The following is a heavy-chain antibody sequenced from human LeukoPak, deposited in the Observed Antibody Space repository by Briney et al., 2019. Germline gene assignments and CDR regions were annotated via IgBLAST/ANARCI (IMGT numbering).Heavy chain of an antibody. V-gene: IGHV1-2*02. CDR3: ARVAAGCSSTSCYKGFDY. D-gene: IGHD2-2*02. CDR1: GYTFTGYY. CDR2: INPNSGGT. J-gene: IGHJ4*02. Sequence: GASVKVSCKASGYTFTGYYMHWVRQAPGQGREWMGWINPNSGGTNYAQKFQGRVTMTRDTSISTAYMELSRLRSDDTAVYCCARVAAGCSSTSCYKGFDYWGQGTLVTVSS.